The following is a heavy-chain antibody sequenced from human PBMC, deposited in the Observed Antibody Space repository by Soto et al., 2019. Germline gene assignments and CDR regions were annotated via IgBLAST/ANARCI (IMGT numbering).Heavy chain of an antibody. D-gene: IGHD2-2*01. CDR2: IGGSGGVT. V-gene: IGHV3-23*01. J-gene: IGHJ4*02. CDR1: GFTFSSYS. CDR3: AKDIWRGYCSSTTCTSPVDY. Sequence: PXESLKLSWASSGFTFSSYSLSLVLQAPGKGLEWVSAIGGSGGVTYYADSVKGRFTISRDNSRNTLYLQMNSLRAEDTAIYYCAKDIWRGYCSSTTCTSPVDYWGQGTLVTVSS.